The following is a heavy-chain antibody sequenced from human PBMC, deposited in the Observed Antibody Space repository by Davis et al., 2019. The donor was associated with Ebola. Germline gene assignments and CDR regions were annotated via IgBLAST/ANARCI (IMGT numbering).Heavy chain of an antibody. V-gene: IGHV4-4*07. CDR3: ARGSFYSTYMDV. J-gene: IGHJ6*03. Sequence: PSEILSLTCTISGGSMINYYWSWIRKPAGKELEWIGRIYVSGSTNYNPSLKSRVTMSVDTSKDQFSLKLTSVTATDTAVYYCARGSFYSTYMDVWGKGTPVTVSS. CDR2: IYVSGST. D-gene: IGHD2-15*01. CDR1: GGSMINYY.